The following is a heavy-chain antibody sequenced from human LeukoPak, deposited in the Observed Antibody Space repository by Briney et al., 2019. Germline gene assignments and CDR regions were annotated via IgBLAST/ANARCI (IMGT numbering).Heavy chain of an antibody. Sequence: SETLSLTCTISGGSISSYYWSWIRQPPGKGLEWIGYIYYSGSTNYNPSLKSRVTISVDTSKNQFSLKLSSVTAADTAVYYCARDAAGIVGAFDYWGQGALVTVSS. D-gene: IGHD1-26*01. V-gene: IGHV4-59*01. CDR3: ARDAAGIVGAFDY. J-gene: IGHJ4*02. CDR2: IYYSGST. CDR1: GGSISSYY.